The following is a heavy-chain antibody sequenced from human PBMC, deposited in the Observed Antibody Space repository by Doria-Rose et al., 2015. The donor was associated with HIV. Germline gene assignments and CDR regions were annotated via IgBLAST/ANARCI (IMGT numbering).Heavy chain of an antibody. CDR3: ARIKSSRWYHKYYFDF. Sequence: QVTLKESGPVLVKPTETLTLTCTVSGVSLSSPGMGVSWIRQPPGKALEWLANIFSDDERSYKTSLKSRLTISRGTSKSQVVLTMTDMDLVDTATYYCARIKSSRWYHKYYFDFWGRGTLVIVSA. D-gene: IGHD6-13*01. V-gene: IGHV2-26*01. CDR2: IFSDDER. J-gene: IGHJ4*02. CDR1: GVSLSSPGMG.